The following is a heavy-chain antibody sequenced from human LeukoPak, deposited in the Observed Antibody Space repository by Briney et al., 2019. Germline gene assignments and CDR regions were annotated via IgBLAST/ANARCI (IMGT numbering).Heavy chain of an antibody. CDR1: GFTFSTYA. V-gene: IGHV3-23*01. Sequence: GGSLRLSCAASGFTFSTYAMNWVRQAPGKGLEWVSAISGSATGSVTTYYTDSVKGRFIISRDNAKNSLYLQMNSLRAEDTAVYYCARGPSGSYSAFDIWGQGTMVTVSS. CDR2: ISGSATGSVTT. CDR3: ARGPSGSYSAFDI. J-gene: IGHJ3*02. D-gene: IGHD1-26*01.